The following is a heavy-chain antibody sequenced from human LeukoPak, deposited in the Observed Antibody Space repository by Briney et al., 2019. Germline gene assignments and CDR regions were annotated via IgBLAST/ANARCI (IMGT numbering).Heavy chain of an antibody. V-gene: IGHV3-7*01. CDR1: GFSFSNYW. J-gene: IGHJ3*02. CDR3: ARALITIFGVVIWAFDI. D-gene: IGHD3-3*01. Sequence: PGGSLRLSCAASGFSFSNYWMNWVRQAPGKGLEWVANIKEDGSEKYYVDSVKGRFTISRDNAKNSLYLQMNSLGAEDTAVYYCARALITIFGVVIWAFDIWGQGTMVTVSS. CDR2: IKEDGSEK.